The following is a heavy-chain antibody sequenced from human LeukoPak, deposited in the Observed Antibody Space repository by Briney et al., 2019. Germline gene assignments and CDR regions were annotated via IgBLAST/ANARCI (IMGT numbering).Heavy chain of an antibody. Sequence: GGSLRLSCAASGFTFSNYAISWVRQASGKGLEWVSAISGSGGSTYYADSVKGRFTISRDNSKNTLYLQMNSLRAEDTAVYYCAKDSPYYYDSSGYYDYWGQGTLVTVSS. CDR3: AKDSPYYYDSSGYYDY. D-gene: IGHD3-22*01. V-gene: IGHV3-23*01. J-gene: IGHJ4*02. CDR1: GFTFSNYA. CDR2: ISGSGGST.